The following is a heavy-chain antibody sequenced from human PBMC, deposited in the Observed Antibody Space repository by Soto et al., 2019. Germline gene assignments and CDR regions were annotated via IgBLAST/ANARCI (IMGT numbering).Heavy chain of an antibody. J-gene: IGHJ5*02. CDR3: AGEKGKSRVYP. Sequence: ASVKVSCKASGHTLTSYDINGVRQATGQGLEWMGWMNPNSGNTGYAQKFQGRVTMTRNTSISTAYMELSSLRSEDTAVSYCAGEKGKSRVYPCGLVTLFTFS. CDR1: GHTLTSYD. CDR2: MNPNSGNT. V-gene: IGHV1-8*01. D-gene: IGHD2-21*01.